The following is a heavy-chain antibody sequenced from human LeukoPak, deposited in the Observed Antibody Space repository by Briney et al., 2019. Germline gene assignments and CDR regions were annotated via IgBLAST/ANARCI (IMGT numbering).Heavy chain of an antibody. V-gene: IGHV1-69*05. J-gene: IGHJ4*02. CDR3: ARGYYDSSGYYDY. Sequence: SVKVSCKASGGTFSSYAISWVRQAPGQGLEWMGGIIPIFGTADYAQKFQGRVTITTDESTSTAYMELSSLRSEDTAVYYCARGYYDSSGYYDYWGQGTLVTVSS. CDR2: IIPIFGTA. CDR1: GGTFSSYA. D-gene: IGHD3-22*01.